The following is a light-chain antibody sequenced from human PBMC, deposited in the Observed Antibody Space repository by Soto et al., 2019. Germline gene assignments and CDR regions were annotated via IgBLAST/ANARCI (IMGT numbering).Light chain of an antibody. Sequence: AIQMTQSPASLSASVGDRVTITCRASQGIGKDLGWYQQKPGRAPKLLIYAASILQSGVPSRFSGSGSGTDFTLTISSLQPEDFATYYCLQDYSYPLTFGGGTKVDIK. V-gene: IGKV1-6*01. CDR3: LQDYSYPLT. CDR2: AAS. J-gene: IGKJ4*01. CDR1: QGIGKD.